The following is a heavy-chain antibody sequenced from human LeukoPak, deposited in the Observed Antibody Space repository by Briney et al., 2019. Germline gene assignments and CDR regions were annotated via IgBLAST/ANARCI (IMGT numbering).Heavy chain of an antibody. Sequence: ASVKVSCKASGYTFTAYGISWVRQAPGKGLEWMGWISGYNGDTKYAQRFEGRVTMTTDTSTTTAFMALRSLRSDDTALYFCATSTGGYSDLYFHYWGEGTLVSVSS. CDR3: ATSTGGYSDLYFHY. D-gene: IGHD3-22*01. J-gene: IGHJ4*02. CDR2: ISGYNGDT. V-gene: IGHV1-18*01. CDR1: GYTFTAYG.